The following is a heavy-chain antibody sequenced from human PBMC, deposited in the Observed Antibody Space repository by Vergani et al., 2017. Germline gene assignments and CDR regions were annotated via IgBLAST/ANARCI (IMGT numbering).Heavy chain of an antibody. D-gene: IGHD3-22*01. CDR1: GFTFSSYA. CDR2: ISGSVGST. CDR3: AKEKYYYDSSGYYADHDAFDI. V-gene: IGHV3-23*01. J-gene: IGHJ3*02. Sequence: EVQLLESGGGLVQPGGSLRLSCAASGFTFSSYAMSWVRQAPGKGLEWVSAISGSVGSTYYADSVKGRFTISRDNSKNTVYLKMNSLRAEDTAVYYCAKEKYYYDSSGYYADHDAFDIWGQGTMVTVSS.